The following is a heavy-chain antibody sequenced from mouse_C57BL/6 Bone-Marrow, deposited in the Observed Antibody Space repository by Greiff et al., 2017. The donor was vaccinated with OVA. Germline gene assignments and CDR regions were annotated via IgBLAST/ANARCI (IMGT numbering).Heavy chain of an antibody. CDR3: ARRGPHGSSYYYAMDY. J-gene: IGHJ4*01. CDR2: ILPGSGST. V-gene: IGHV1-9*01. D-gene: IGHD1-1*01. Sequence: QVQLQQSGAELMKPGASVKLSCKATGYTFTGYWIEWVKQRPGHGLEWIGEILPGSGSTNYNEKFKGKATFTADTSSNTAYMQLSSLTTEDSAIYYCARRGPHGSSYYYAMDYWGQGTSVTVSS. CDR1: GYTFTGYW.